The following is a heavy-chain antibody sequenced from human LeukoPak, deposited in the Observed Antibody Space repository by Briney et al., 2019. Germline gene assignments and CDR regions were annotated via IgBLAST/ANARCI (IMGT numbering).Heavy chain of an antibody. CDR3: ASRVYPGGYFDY. CDR1: GGSISPYY. Sequence: SETLSLTCTVSGGSISPYYWSWIRQPPGKGLEWIGYIYYSGSTKYNPSLESRVTISVDTSKNQFSLSLSSVTAADTAVYYCASRVYPGGYFDYWGQGTLVTVSS. J-gene: IGHJ4*02. CDR2: IYYSGST. V-gene: IGHV4-59*01. D-gene: IGHD2-8*02.